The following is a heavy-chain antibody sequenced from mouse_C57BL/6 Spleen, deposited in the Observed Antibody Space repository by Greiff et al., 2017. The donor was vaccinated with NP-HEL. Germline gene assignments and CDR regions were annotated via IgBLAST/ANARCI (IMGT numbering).Heavy chain of an antibody. Sequence: EVQLQQSGAELVRPGASVKLSCTASGFNIKDYYMHWVKQRPEQGLEWIGRIDPEDGDTEYAPKFQGKATMTADTSSNTAYLQLSSLTSEDTAVYYCTTEGSNYVWFAYWGQGTLVTVSA. CDR2: IDPEDGDT. CDR3: TTEGSNYVWFAY. V-gene: IGHV14-1*01. D-gene: IGHD2-5*01. J-gene: IGHJ3*01. CDR1: GFNIKDYY.